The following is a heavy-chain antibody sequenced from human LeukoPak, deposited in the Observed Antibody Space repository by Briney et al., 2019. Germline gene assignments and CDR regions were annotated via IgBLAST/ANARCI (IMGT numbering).Heavy chain of an antibody. CDR3: ARDYYGSGRLRLDY. D-gene: IGHD3-10*01. CDR1: GFTFSSYA. J-gene: IGHJ4*02. V-gene: IGHV3-30-3*01. Sequence: GGSLRLSCAASGFTFSSYAMHWVRQAPGKGLEWVAVISYDGSNKYYADSVKGRFTISRDNSKNTLYLQMNSLRPDDTALYYCARDYYGSGRLRLDYWGQGTLVTVSS. CDR2: ISYDGSNK.